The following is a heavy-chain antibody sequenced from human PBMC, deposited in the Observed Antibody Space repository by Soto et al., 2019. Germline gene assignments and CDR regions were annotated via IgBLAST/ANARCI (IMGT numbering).Heavy chain of an antibody. D-gene: IGHD6-19*01. CDR2: IYPSDSDT. J-gene: IGHJ4*02. V-gene: IGHV5-51*01. CDR3: ARGSQPIDY. CDR1: GYRFTTNW. Sequence: PGESLKISWKGSGYRFTTNWIGWVRQMPGKGLEWMGIIYPSDSDTRYSPSFQGQVTISADKSISTAYLQWSSLKASDAAVYYCARGSQPIDYWGQGTLVTVSS.